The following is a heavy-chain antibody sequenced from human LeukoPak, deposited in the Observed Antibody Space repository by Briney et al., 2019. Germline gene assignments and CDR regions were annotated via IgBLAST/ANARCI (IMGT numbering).Heavy chain of an antibody. CDR3: TRGAGSTAVMGDITYYYPMDV. J-gene: IGHJ6*02. Sequence: PGGSLRLSCAASGFTFSDYYMSWIRQAPGKGLEWVSYISSSGSTIYYADSVKGRFTISRDNAKNSLYLQMNSLETEDTAVYYCTRGAGSTAVMGDITYYYPMDVWGQGTTVTVSS. CDR2: ISSSGSTI. D-gene: IGHD1-26*01. CDR1: GFTFSDYY. V-gene: IGHV3-11*01.